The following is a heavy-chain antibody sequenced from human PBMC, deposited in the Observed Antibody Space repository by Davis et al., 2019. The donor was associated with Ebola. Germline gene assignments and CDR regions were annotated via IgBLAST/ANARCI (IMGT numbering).Heavy chain of an antibody. Sequence: ASVKVSCKASGYSFIGYYIHWVRQAPGQGLEWMGWINPNSGDTNYAQKFQGKVTMTSDTSRTTAYLEVNSLRSDDTAVFFCARDLGFTSRWYSELYWGQGTLVTVSS. V-gene: IGHV1-2*02. CDR2: INPNSGDT. CDR1: GYSFIGYY. D-gene: IGHD6-13*01. CDR3: ARDLGFTSRWYSELY. J-gene: IGHJ4*02.